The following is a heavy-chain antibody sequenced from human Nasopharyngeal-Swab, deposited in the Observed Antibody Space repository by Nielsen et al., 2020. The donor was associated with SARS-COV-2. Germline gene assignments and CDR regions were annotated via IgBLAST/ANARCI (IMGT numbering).Heavy chain of an antibody. Sequence: GESLKISCEASGFSFSSYGMHWVRQAPGKGLEWVTVISSDGSNKYYADSVKGRFTISRDNSKNTLYLLMSSLRAEDTAAYYCAKDYYDTLAGYYGPDFWGQGTLVTVSS. CDR3: AKDYYDTLAGYYGPDF. D-gene: IGHD3-9*01. J-gene: IGHJ4*02. V-gene: IGHV3-30*18. CDR1: GFSFSSYG. CDR2: ISSDGSNK.